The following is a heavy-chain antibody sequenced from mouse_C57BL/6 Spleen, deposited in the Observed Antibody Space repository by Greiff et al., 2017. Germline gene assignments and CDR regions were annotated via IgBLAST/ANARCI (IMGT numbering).Heavy chain of an antibody. CDR3: ALYYYGSSWDYAMDY. CDR2: IHPSDSDT. J-gene: IGHJ4*01. D-gene: IGHD1-1*01. V-gene: IGHV1-74*01. Sequence: QVQLQQPGAELVKPGASVKVYCKASGYTFTSYWMHWVKQRPGQGLEWIGRIHPSDSDTNYNQKFKGKATLTVDKSSSTAYMQLSSLTSEDSAVYYCALYYYGSSWDYAMDYWGQGTSVTVSS. CDR1: GYTFTSYW.